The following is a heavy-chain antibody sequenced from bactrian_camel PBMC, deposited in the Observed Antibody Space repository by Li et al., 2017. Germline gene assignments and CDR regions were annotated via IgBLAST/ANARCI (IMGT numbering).Heavy chain of an antibody. J-gene: IGHJ4*01. V-gene: IGHV3S53*01. D-gene: IGHD4*01. CDR1: EYTGRPYC. CDR2: IRSDGMI. CDR3: AADRTWFQCTLETISTGR. Sequence: HVQLVESGGGSVQAGGSLKLSCAAVEYTGRPYCMAWFRQAPGKEREGVAEIRSDGMITYADSVKGRFTISRDKVQNILYLQMDSLKPEDTAMYYCAADRTWFQCTLETISTGRGGRGTQVTVS.